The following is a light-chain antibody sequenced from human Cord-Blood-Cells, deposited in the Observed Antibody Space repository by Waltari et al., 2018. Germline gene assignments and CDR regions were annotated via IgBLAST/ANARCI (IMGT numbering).Light chain of an antibody. V-gene: IGLV2-23*01. CDR2: EGS. J-gene: IGLJ3*02. CDR3: CSYAGSSTWV. Sequence: QSALTQPASVSGSPGPSINISCTGTRSDVGSYNLVSWYQQHPGKAPKLMVYEGSKRPSGVSNRFSGSKSGNTASLTISGLQAEDEADYYCCSYAGSSTWVFGGGTKLTVL. CDR1: RSDVGSYNL.